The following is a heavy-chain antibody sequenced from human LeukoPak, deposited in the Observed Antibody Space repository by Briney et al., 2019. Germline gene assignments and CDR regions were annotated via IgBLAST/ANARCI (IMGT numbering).Heavy chain of an antibody. J-gene: IGHJ4*02. V-gene: IGHV3-33*01. CDR1: GFTFSSYG. CDR2: IWYDGSNK. Sequence: GGSLRLSCAASGFTFSSYGMHWVRQAPGKGLEWVAVIWYDGSNKYYADSVKGRFTISRDNFKNTLYLQMNSLRAEDTAVYYCARDSYYYDSSGSGDYWGQGTLVTVSS. D-gene: IGHD3-22*01. CDR3: ARDSYYYDSSGSGDY.